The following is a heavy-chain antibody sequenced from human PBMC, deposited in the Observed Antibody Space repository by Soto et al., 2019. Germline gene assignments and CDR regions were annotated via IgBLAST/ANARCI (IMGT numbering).Heavy chain of an antibody. CDR2: IYHSGST. J-gene: IGHJ4*02. CDR1: VVSISSGGYS. CDR3: ARVTEGAASD. Sequence: ALSLTCAFSVVSISSGGYSWSWMGQPPGKGLEWIGYIYHSGSTYYNPSLKSRVNISVDRSKNQFSLKLSSVTAADTAVYYCARVTEGAASDWGQGALGTVSS. V-gene: IGHV4-30-2*01.